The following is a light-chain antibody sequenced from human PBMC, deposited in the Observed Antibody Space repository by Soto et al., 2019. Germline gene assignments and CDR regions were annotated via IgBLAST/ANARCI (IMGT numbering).Light chain of an antibody. CDR2: EVN. CDR1: SSDVGGYNY. V-gene: IGLV2-8*01. CDR3: SSYTRSSTQV. J-gene: IGLJ1*01. Sequence: QSALTQPPSASGSPGQSVAISCTGTSSDVGGYNYVSWYQQHPGKAPKLMIYEVNKRPSGVPDRFSGSKSGNTASLTISGLQAEDEADYYCSSYTRSSTQVFGAGTKLTVL.